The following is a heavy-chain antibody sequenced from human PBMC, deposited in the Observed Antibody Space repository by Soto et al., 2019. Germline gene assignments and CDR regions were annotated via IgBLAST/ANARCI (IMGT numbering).Heavy chain of an antibody. CDR1: GGTFSSYA. D-gene: IGHD5-12*01. V-gene: IGHV1-69*13. Sequence: GASVKVSCKASGGTFSSYAISWVRQAPGQGLEWMGGIIPIFGTANYAQKFQGRVTITADESTSTAYMELSSLRSEDTAVYYCANRRGYSGYDLYYYGMDVWGQGTTVTVSS. J-gene: IGHJ6*02. CDR3: ANRRGYSGYDLYYYGMDV. CDR2: IIPIFGTA.